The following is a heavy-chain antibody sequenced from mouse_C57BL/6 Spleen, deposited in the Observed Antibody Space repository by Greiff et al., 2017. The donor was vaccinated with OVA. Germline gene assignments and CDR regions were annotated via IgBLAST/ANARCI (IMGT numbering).Heavy chain of an antibody. D-gene: IGHD1-1*01. CDR1: GFTFSSYA. Sequence: EVKLVESGGGLVKPGGSLKLSCAASGFTFSSYAMSWVRQTPEKRLEWVATISDGGSYTYYPDNVKGRFTISRDNAKNNLYLQMSHLKSEDTAMYYCARDYYYGSPTWFAYWGQGTLVTVSA. V-gene: IGHV5-4*01. CDR2: ISDGGSYT. J-gene: IGHJ3*01. CDR3: ARDYYYGSPTWFAY.